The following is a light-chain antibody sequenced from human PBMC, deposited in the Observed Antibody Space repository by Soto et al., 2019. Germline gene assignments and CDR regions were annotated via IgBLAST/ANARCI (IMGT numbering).Light chain of an antibody. CDR1: QSVSSN. Sequence: DIVMTQSPVTLSVSPGERATLSCRASQSVSSNLARYQQKPGQSPRLLLYGSSTRATGIPARFRGSGSGTEFTLTISSLQSEDFAVYYCQQYNTWPHTFGQGTKLKIK. J-gene: IGKJ2*01. V-gene: IGKV3-15*01. CDR3: QQYNTWPHT. CDR2: GSS.